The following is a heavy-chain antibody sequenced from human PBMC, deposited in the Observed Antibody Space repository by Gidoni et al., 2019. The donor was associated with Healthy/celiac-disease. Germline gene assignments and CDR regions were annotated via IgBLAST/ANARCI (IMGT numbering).Heavy chain of an antibody. CDR3: ARGRVGYFFAFDI. CDR2: ISSNGGST. J-gene: IGHJ3*02. CDR1: GFHFSSYA. Sequence: EVQLVESGGGLVQPGGSLRLSCAASGFHFSSYAMHWVRQAPGKGLEYVSAISSNGGSTYYANSVKGRFTISRDNSKNTLYLQMGSLRAEDMAVYYCARGRVGYFFAFDIWGQGTMVTVSS. V-gene: IGHV3-64*01. D-gene: IGHD6-25*01.